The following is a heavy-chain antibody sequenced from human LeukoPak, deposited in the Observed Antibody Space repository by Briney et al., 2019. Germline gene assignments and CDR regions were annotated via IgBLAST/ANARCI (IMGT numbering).Heavy chain of an antibody. CDR2: IKQDGSEK. CDR1: GFTFSSYW. Sequence: GGSLRLSCAASGFTFSSYWMSWVRQAPGKGLEWVANIKQDGSEKYYVDSVKGRFTISRDNAKNSLYLQMNSLRAEDTAVYYCARDLYSSSSSPFDYWGQGTLVTVSS. D-gene: IGHD6-6*01. CDR3: ARDLYSSSSSPFDY. J-gene: IGHJ4*02. V-gene: IGHV3-7*01.